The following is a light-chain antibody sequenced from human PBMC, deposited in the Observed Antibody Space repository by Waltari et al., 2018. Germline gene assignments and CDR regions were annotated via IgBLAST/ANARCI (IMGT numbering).Light chain of an antibody. V-gene: IGLV1-44*01. CDR3: AAWDDSLKGRV. CDR1: TSNYGRNG. Sequence: QSVLTQPPSASGTPGQGVTVSCSGSTSNYGRNGVSWYQQLPGPAPKLLIHTDNQRPSGVPDRFSGSKSGTSASLAISGLQSEDEAHYYCAAWDDSLKGRVFGGGTKVTVL. CDR2: TDN. J-gene: IGLJ3*02.